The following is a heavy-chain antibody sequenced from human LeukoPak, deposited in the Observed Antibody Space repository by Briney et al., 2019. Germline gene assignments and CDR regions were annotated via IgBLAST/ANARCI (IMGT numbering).Heavy chain of an antibody. D-gene: IGHD5-12*01. Sequence: GESLKISCKASGYIFTNYWIGWVRQMPGKGLEWVAIIYPGDSDTRYSPSFQGQVTISADKSITTAYLQWSSLKASDTAMYYCARQYSGYEKYFDYWGQGTLVTVSS. CDR3: ARQYSGYEKYFDY. CDR2: IYPGDSDT. V-gene: IGHV5-51*01. J-gene: IGHJ4*02. CDR1: GYIFTNYW.